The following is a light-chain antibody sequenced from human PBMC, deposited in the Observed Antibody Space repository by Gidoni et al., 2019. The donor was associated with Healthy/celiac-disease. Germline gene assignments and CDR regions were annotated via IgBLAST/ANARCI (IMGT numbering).Light chain of an antibody. J-gene: IGKJ1*01. Sequence: DIVMTQSPDSLAVSLGERANINCKSSQRGLYSSNNENYFAWYQQKPGQPPKLLIYWASTRESGVPDRFSGSGSGTDFTLTISSLQAEDVAVYYCQQYYSTPPTFGQETKVEIK. V-gene: IGKV4-1*01. CDR2: WAS. CDR1: QRGLYSSNNENY. CDR3: QQYYSTPPT.